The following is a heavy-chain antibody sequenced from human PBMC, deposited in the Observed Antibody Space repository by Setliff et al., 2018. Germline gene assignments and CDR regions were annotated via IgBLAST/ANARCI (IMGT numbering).Heavy chain of an antibody. CDR1: GYSISSGYY. CDR3: GRPLVGVTTGFEN. J-gene: IGHJ4*02. CDR2: IDHSGST. V-gene: IGHV4-38-2*01. D-gene: IGHD1-26*01. Sequence: PSETLSLTCAVSGYSISSGYYWGWIRQPPRKGLEWIGSIDHSGSTHYNPSLKSRVTISVDTAKNQFSLKLRSVTAADTAVYYCGRPLVGVTTGFENWGQGTLVTVSS.